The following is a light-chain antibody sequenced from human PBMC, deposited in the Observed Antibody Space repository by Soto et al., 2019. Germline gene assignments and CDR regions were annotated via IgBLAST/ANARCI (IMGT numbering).Light chain of an antibody. CDR2: DAS. V-gene: IGKV1-5*01. Sequence: DIQMTQSPSTLSASVGDRVTITCRASQSITSRLAWYQQKPGKAPKPLIYDASSLETGVPSRFSGSGSGTEFTLTISSLQPDYFATYYWQQYNSYELTLGGGTKVEIK. CDR1: QSITSR. CDR3: QQYNSYELT. J-gene: IGKJ4*01.